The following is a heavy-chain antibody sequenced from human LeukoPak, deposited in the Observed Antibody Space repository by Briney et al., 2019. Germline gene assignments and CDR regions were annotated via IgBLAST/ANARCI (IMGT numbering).Heavy chain of an antibody. J-gene: IGHJ3*02. Sequence: GGSLRLSCAASGFTFSSYWMTWVRQAPGKGLEWVANIQEDGSEKYYVDSVKGRFTISRDKAKNSLYLQMNSLRVEDTAVYYCARDANPSSGWHFDAFDMWGQGTMVTVSS. CDR1: GFTFSSYW. D-gene: IGHD6-19*01. CDR2: IQEDGSEK. V-gene: IGHV3-7*01. CDR3: ARDANPSSGWHFDAFDM.